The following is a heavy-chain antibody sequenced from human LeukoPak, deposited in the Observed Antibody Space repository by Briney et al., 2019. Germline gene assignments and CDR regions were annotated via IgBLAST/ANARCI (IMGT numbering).Heavy chain of an antibody. D-gene: IGHD3-3*01. V-gene: IGHV1-69*05. J-gene: IGHJ5*02. CDR1: GGTFSSYA. CDR3: AGRLRDGIFGVVTKFDP. Sequence: ASVEVSCKASGGTFSSYAISWVRQAPGQGLEWMGGIIPIFGTANYAQKFQGRVTITTDESTSTAYMELSSLRSEDTAVYYCAGRLRDGIFGVVTKFDPWGQGTLVTVSS. CDR2: IIPIFGTA.